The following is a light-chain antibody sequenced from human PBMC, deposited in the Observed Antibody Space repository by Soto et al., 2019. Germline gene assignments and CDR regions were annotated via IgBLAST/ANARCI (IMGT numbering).Light chain of an antibody. Sequence: QSALTQSPSASGSPGQSVTISCTGTSSDVGNYKYVSWYQQHPGKAPKLMSYEVSKRPSGVPDRFSGSKSGNTASLTVSGLQVEDEADYYCSSYAGSNLWVFGGGTKHTVL. CDR3: SSYAGSNLWV. CDR1: SSDVGNYKY. V-gene: IGLV2-8*01. J-gene: IGLJ3*02. CDR2: EVS.